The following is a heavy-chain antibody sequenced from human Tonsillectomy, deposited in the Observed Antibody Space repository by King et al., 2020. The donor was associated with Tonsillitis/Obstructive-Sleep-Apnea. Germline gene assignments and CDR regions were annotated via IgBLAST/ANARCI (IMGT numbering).Heavy chain of an antibody. V-gene: IGHV4-59*01. CDR3: AREALDAFDI. CDR2: IDYSGST. Sequence: QLQESGPGLVKPSETLSLTCTVSGGSISSYYWSWIRQPSGKGLEWIGYIDYSGSTNYNPSLKSRVTISVDTSKNQFSLKLSSVTAADTAVYYCAREALDAFDIWGQGTMVTVSS. CDR1: GGSISSYY. J-gene: IGHJ3*02.